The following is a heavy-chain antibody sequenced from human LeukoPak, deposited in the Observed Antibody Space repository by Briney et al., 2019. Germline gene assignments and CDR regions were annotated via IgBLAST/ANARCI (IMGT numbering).Heavy chain of an antibody. V-gene: IGHV3-11*01. D-gene: IGHD1-1*01. CDR3: ARHAGTTFTVNDAFDL. J-gene: IGHJ3*01. Sequence: GGSLRLSCAASGFTFSDYYMSWIRQAPGKGLEWVSYISSSGSTIYYADSVKGRFTISRDNAKNSLYLQMNSLRAEDTAVYYCARHAGTTFTVNDAFDLWGQGTMVTVSS. CDR2: ISSSGSTI. CDR1: GFTFSDYY.